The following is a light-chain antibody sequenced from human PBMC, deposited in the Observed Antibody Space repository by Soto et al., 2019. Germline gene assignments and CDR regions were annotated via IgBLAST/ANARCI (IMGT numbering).Light chain of an antibody. CDR3: QQYGSTPRT. CDR1: RSVSHNY. CDR2: GGS. J-gene: IGKJ1*01. Sequence: EIVLTPSPGTLSLSPGERATLSCRASRSVSHNYLAWYQQKPGQAPRLLIFGGSSRATGIPDRFSGSGSGTDFTLTISRLEPEDFAVYYCQQYGSTPRTFGLGTKVDI. V-gene: IGKV3-20*01.